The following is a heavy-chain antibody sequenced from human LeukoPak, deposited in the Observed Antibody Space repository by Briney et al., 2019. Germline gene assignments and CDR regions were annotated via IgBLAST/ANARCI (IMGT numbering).Heavy chain of an antibody. CDR2: IIPIFGTA. V-gene: IGHV1-69*13. D-gene: IGHD6-19*01. J-gene: IGHJ4*02. CDR3: ARDGVAVAGTED. Sequence: SVKVSCKASGGTFSSYAISWVRQAPGQGLEWMGGIIPIFGTANYAQKFLGRVTITADESTSTAYMELSSLRSEDTAVYYCARDGVAVAGTEDWGQGTLVTVSS. CDR1: GGTFSSYA.